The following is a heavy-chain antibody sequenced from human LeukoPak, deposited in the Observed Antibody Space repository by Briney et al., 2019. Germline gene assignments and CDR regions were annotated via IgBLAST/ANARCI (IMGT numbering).Heavy chain of an antibody. CDR3: ARKGLLGSGKPWFDP. J-gene: IGHJ5*02. CDR1: GYAFTSYD. V-gene: IGHV1-8*01. Sequence: ASVKVSCKASGYAFTSYDINWVRQASGQGLEWMGWMNPNSGNTASAQKFQGRVTMTTNTSISTAYMELTGLRSEDTAMYFCARKGLLGSGKPWFDPWGQGTLVTVSS. D-gene: IGHD2-15*01. CDR2: MNPNSGNT.